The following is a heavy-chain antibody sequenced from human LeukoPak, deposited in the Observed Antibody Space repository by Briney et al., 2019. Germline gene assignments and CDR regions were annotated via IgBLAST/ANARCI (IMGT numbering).Heavy chain of an antibody. CDR2: ISGSGGST. Sequence: GGSLRLSCAASGFTFSSYAMSWVRQAPGKGLEWVSAISGSGGSTYYADSVKGRFTISRDNSKNTLYLQMSSLRAEDTAVYFCARRHYDRTGYYYVDWGQGTLVTVSS. CDR3: ARRHYDRTGYYYVD. CDR1: GFTFSSYA. D-gene: IGHD3-22*01. J-gene: IGHJ4*02. V-gene: IGHV3-23*01.